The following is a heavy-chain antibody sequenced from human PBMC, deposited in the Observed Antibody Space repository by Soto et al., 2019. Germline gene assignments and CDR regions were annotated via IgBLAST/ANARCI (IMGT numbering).Heavy chain of an antibody. CDR3: ARVRGEQLASFDY. CDR1: GYSISSGYY. J-gene: IGHJ4*02. Sequence: SETLSLTCAVSGYSISSGYYWGWIRQPPGKGLEWIGSIYHSGSTYYNPSLKSRVTISVDTSKNQFSLKLSSVTAADTAVYYCARVRGEQLASFDYWGQGTLVTVSS. CDR2: IYHSGST. D-gene: IGHD3-10*01. V-gene: IGHV4-38-2*01.